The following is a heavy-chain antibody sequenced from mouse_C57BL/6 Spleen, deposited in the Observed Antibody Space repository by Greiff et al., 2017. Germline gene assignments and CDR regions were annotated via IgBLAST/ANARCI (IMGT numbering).Heavy chain of an antibody. D-gene: IGHD2-3*01. CDR2: IYPGDGDT. V-gene: IGHV1-82*01. CDR1: GYAFSSSW. J-gene: IGHJ1*03. CDR3: ARRWLLQPLDFDV. Sequence: QVQLQQSGPELVKPGASVKISCKASGYAFSSSWMNWVKQRPGKGLEWIGRIYPGDGDTNYNGKFKGKATLTADKSSSTAYMQLSSLTSEDSAVYFCARRWLLQPLDFDVWGTGTTVTVSS.